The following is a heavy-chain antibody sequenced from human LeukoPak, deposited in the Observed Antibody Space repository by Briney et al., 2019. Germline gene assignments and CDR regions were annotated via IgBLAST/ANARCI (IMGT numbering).Heavy chain of an antibody. CDR3: ARGVGDYYDSSGPERGWFDP. J-gene: IGHJ5*02. CDR1: GFTFSSYD. CDR2: IGTAGDT. D-gene: IGHD3-22*01. Sequence: GRSLRLSCAASGFTFSSYDMHWVRQATGKGLEWVSAIGTAGDTYYPGSVKGRFTISRENAKNSLYLQMNSLRAGDTAVYYCARGVGDYYDSSGPERGWFDPWGQGTLVTVSS. V-gene: IGHV3-13*04.